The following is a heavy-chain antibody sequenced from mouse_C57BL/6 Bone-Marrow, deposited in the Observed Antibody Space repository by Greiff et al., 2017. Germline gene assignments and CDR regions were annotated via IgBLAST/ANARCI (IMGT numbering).Heavy chain of an antibody. Sequence: EVKLQESGAELVKPGASVKLSCTASGFNIKDYYIHWVKQRTEQGLEWIGRIDPEDGETKYAPKFQDKATITEDTSSNTDYLQLSSLTSEDTAVYYCTRSLIYYGTNYWGQGTTLTVSS. CDR1: GFNIKDYY. D-gene: IGHD1-1*01. J-gene: IGHJ2*01. CDR3: TRSLIYYGTNY. CDR2: IDPEDGET. V-gene: IGHV14-2*01.